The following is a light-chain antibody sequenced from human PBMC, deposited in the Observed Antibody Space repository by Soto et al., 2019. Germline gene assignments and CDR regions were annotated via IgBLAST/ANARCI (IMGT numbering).Light chain of an antibody. CDR2: QDN. CDR3: QAWDSRTYV. J-gene: IGLJ1*01. V-gene: IGLV3-1*01. CDR1: KLGDKY. Sequence: SYELTQPPSVSVSPGQTATVSRSGDKLGDKYVCWYQQKPGQSPVVVIYQDNKRPSGIPERFSGSNSGNTATLSISGIQPMDEADYYCQAWDSRTYVFGTGTKVTVL.